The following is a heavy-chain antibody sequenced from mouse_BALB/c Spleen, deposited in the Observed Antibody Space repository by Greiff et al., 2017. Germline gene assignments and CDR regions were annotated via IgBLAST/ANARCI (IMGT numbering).Heavy chain of an antibody. CDR1: GFTFSSFG. D-gene: IGHD2-4*01. CDR2: ISIGSSTI. V-gene: IGHV5-17*02. J-gene: IGHJ4*01. CDR3: ARAVYYEFMDY. Sequence: EVQLVESGGGLVQPGGSRKLSCAASGFTFSSFGMHWVRQAPEQGLEWVAYISIGSSTIYYADTVKGRFTISRDNPKNTLFLQMTSLRSEDTAMYYYARAVYYEFMDYWGQGTLVTVAS.